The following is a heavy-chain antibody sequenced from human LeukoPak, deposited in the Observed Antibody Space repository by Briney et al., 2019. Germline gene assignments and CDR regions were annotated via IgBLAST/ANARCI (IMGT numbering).Heavy chain of an antibody. CDR2: INPNSGGT. CDR3: ARDRLEILTGYLFDY. CDR1: GYTFTCYY. Sequence: GASVTVSCKASGYTFTCYYMHWVRQAPGQGLEWMGWINPNSGGTNYAQKFQGRVTMTRDTSISTAYMELSRLRSDDTAVYYCARDRLEILTGYLFDYWGQGTLVTVSS. D-gene: IGHD3-9*01. V-gene: IGHV1-2*02. J-gene: IGHJ4*02.